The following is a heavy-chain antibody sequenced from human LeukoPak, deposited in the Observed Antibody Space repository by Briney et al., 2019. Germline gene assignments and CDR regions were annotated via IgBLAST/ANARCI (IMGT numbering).Heavy chain of an antibody. J-gene: IGHJ4*02. D-gene: IGHD1-14*01. CDR2: ISAYNGNT. V-gene: IGHV1-18*01. CDR3: ARDPDKFNGRSSYFDY. Sequence: ASVKVSCKASGYTFTSYGISWVRQAPGQGLEWMGWISAYNGNTNYAQKLQDRVTMTTDPSTSTAYMEMRSLRSDDTAVYYCARDPDKFNGRSSYFDYWGQGTLVTVSS. CDR1: GYTFTSYG.